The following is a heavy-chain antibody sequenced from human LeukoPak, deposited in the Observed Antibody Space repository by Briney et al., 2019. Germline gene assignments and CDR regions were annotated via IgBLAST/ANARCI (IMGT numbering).Heavy chain of an antibody. CDR1: GFTFSSYA. CDR3: ARGSATHQYSFDY. Sequence: GGSLRLSCAASGFTFSSYAMSWVRQAPGKGLEWVSAISGSGGSTYYADSVKGRFTISRDNSKNILYLQMNSLRAEDTAVYFCARGSATHQYSFDYWGQGTLVTVSS. D-gene: IGHD2-15*01. CDR2: ISGSGGST. J-gene: IGHJ4*02. V-gene: IGHV3-23*01.